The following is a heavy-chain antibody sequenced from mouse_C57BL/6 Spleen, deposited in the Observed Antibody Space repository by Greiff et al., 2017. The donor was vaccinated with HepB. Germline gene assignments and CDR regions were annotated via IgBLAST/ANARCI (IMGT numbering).Heavy chain of an antibody. V-gene: IGHV1-59*01. CDR2: IDPSDSYT. CDR3: ASITPVVDGGY. D-gene: IGHD1-1*01. Sequence: QVQLQQPGAELVRPGTSVKLSCKASGYTFTSYWMHWVKQRPGQGLEWIGVIDPSDSYTNYNQKFKGKATLTVDTSSSTAYMQLSSLTSEDSAVYYCASITPVVDGGYWGQGTTLTVSS. J-gene: IGHJ2*01. CDR1: GYTFTSYW.